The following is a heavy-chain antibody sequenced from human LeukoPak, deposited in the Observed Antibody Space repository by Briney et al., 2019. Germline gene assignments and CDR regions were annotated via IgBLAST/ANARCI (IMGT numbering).Heavy chain of an antibody. D-gene: IGHD2-15*01. V-gene: IGHV3-30*02. Sequence: GGSLRLSCAASGFTFSSYGMHWVRQAPGKGLEWVAFIRYDGSNKYYADSVKGRFTISRDNSKNTLYLQMNSLRAEDTAVYYCAREGAVFSGGSYYGLGAFDIWGQGTMVTVSS. CDR3: AREGAVFSGGSYYGLGAFDI. CDR2: IRYDGSNK. CDR1: GFTFSSYG. J-gene: IGHJ3*02.